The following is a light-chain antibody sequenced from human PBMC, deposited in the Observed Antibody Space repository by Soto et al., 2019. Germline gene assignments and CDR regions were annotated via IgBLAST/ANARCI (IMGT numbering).Light chain of an antibody. CDR2: DAF. CDR3: QQYYNWLT. Sequence: EIVMTQSPATLSVSPGERGTLSCRASQSVKSNLAWYQQKPGQAPRLLIYDAFTRATDIPARFSGSGSGTEFTLTISSLQSEDFAVYYCQQYYNWLTFGGGNKVEIK. V-gene: IGKV3-15*01. J-gene: IGKJ4*01. CDR1: QSVKSN.